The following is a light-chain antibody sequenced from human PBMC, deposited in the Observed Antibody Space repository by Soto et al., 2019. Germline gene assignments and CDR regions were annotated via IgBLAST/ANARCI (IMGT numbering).Light chain of an antibody. CDR3: QQYGSSGT. CDR1: QSLRSN. V-gene: IGKV3-15*01. Sequence: EIVMTQSPATLSVSPGERATFSCRASQSLRSNLAWYQQKPGQTPRLLIYSASIRAAATPARFSGSGAGTNFSLTISRLEPEDFAVYYCQQYGSSGTFGQGTKVDIK. J-gene: IGKJ1*01. CDR2: SAS.